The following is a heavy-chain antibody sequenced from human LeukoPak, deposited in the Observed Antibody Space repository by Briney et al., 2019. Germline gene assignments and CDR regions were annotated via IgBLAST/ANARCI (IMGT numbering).Heavy chain of an antibody. CDR1: GDSVSSNSAA. Sequence: SQTLSLTCDVSGDSVSSNSAAWNWIRQSPLRGLEWLGRTYYRSKWYNDYAVSVKSRITINPDTSKNQFSLQLNSVTPEDTAVYYCTRGAPVGSSREFDYWGQGTLVTVSS. V-gene: IGHV6-1*01. CDR2: TYYRSKWYN. J-gene: IGHJ4*02. D-gene: IGHD5-24*01. CDR3: TRGAPVGSSREFDY.